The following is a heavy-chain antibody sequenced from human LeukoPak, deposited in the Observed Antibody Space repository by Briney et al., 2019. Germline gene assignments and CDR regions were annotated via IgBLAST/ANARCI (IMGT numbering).Heavy chain of an antibody. CDR1: GFTFSSHA. V-gene: IGHV3-23*01. D-gene: IGHD5/OR15-5a*01. CDR3: VRVRDVYGQFDY. J-gene: IGHJ4*02. Sequence: GGSLRLSCAASGFTFSSHAMSWIRQAPGKGLEWVSAISDTGGSTYYADSVKGRFTISRDNSKNTLYLQMDSLRAEDTAVYYCVRVRDVYGQFDYWGQGTLVTVSS. CDR2: ISDTGGST.